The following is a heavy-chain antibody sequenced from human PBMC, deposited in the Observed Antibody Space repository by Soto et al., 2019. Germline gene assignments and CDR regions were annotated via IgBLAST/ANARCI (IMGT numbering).Heavy chain of an antibody. Sequence: EVQLVESGGGLVKPGGSLRLSCAASGFTFSAYNMNWVRQPPGKGLEWVSSITSSGGYIYYADSVKGRFTISRDNAKNSLYLQMNSLRAEDTAVYYCARDLWEDYSNYRGHSYGLDVWGQGTTVTVSS. CDR1: GFTFSAYN. J-gene: IGHJ6*02. CDR2: ITSSGGYI. D-gene: IGHD4-4*01. CDR3: ARDLWEDYSNYRGHSYGLDV. V-gene: IGHV3-21*01.